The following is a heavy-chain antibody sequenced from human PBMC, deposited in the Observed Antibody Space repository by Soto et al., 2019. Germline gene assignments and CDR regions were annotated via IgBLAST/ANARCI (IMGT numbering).Heavy chain of an antibody. D-gene: IGHD3-3*01. J-gene: IGHJ4*02. CDR2: ISAYNGNT. CDR3: AVRRDFGVYLFDD. CDR1: GYTFTSYG. Sequence: GASVKVSCKASGYTFTSYGISWVRQAPGQGLEWMGWISAYNGNTNYAQKLQGRVTMTTDTSTSTAYMELRSLRSDDTAVSYCAVRRDFGVYLFDDWGQGSLVTVSS. V-gene: IGHV1-18*01.